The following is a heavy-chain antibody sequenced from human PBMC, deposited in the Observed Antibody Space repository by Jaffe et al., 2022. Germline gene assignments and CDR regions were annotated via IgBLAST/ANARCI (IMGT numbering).Heavy chain of an antibody. J-gene: IGHJ6*03. CDR3: ARSSSGSRLARAGSSRGLRKDYYYMDV. CDR1: GGSFSGYY. D-gene: IGHD4-17*01. V-gene: IGHV4-34*01. CDR2: INHSGST. Sequence: QVQLQQWGAGLLKPSETLSLTCAVYGGSFSGYYWSWIRQPPGKGLEWIGEINHSGSTNYNPSLKSRVTISVDTSKNQFSLKLSSVTAADTAVYYCARSSSGSRLARAGSSRGLRKDYYYMDVWGKGTTVTVSS.